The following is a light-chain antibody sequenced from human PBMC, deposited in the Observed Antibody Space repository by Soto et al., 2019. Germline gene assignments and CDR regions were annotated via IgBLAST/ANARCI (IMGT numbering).Light chain of an antibody. CDR2: DAS. V-gene: IGKV1-5*01. Sequence: DIQMTQSPSTLSASVGDRVTVTCRASQTIGSWLAWYQQKPGRAPKILIFDASSLESGVPSRFSGSGSGTEFTLTISGLQPDDFASYYCQQYNSYSGMFGQGTKVDIK. CDR3: QQYNSYSGM. CDR1: QTIGSW. J-gene: IGKJ1*01.